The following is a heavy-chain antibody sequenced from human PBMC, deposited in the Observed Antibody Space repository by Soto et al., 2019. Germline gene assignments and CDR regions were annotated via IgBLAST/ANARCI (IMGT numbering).Heavy chain of an antibody. V-gene: IGHV3-13*05. CDR1: GFTFRNYD. CDR2: ISAAGDP. Sequence: EVQLVESGGGLVQPGGSLRLSCDASGFTFRNYDMYWVRQGTGKGLEWVSGISAAGDPDYADSVVGRFTISRDNAHHSFFLQKNSLRVGDTAVYYCARTDRDFYGLDVWGQGTTVMVSS. CDR3: ARTDRDFYGLDV. J-gene: IGHJ6*02.